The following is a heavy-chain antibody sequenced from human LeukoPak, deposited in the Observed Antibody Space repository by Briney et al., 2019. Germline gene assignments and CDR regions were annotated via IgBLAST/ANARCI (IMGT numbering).Heavy chain of an antibody. V-gene: IGHV1-18*01. Sequence: AASVKVSCKASVYTFSSYSVSWVRQSLGQGLGRIGWISAYNSNTNYAQKLQGRVTMTTDTSTSTAYMELRSLRSDDTAVYYCAREIYGSSPSDYWGQGTLVTVSS. D-gene: IGHD1-14*01. J-gene: IGHJ4*02. CDR1: VYTFSSYS. CDR2: ISAYNSNT. CDR3: AREIYGSSPSDY.